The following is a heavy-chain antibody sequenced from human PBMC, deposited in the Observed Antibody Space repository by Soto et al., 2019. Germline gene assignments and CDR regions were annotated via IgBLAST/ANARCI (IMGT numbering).Heavy chain of an antibody. J-gene: IGHJ6*02. D-gene: IGHD3-3*01. CDR1: GGSISSYY. CDR2: IYYSGST. CDR3: ARVRFLEWLFDYYGMDV. Sequence: SETLSLTCTVSGGSISSYYRSWIRQPPGKGLEWIGYIYYSGSTNYNPSLKSRVTISVDTSKNQFSLKLSSVTAADTAVYYCARVRFLEWLFDYYGMDVWGQGTTVTVSS. V-gene: IGHV4-59*01.